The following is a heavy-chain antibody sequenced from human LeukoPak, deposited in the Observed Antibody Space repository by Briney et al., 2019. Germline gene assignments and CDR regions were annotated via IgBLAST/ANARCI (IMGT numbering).Heavy chain of an antibody. CDR3: AKSKGIVVAPAAPRDAFDI. J-gene: IGHJ3*02. V-gene: IGHV3-23*01. CDR2: MSGSGGST. D-gene: IGHD2-2*01. Sequence: PGGSLRLSCAASGFTFSSYAMSWVRQAPGKGLEWVSAMSGSGGSTYYADSVKGRFTISRDNSKNTLYLQMNSLRAEDTAVYYCAKSKGIVVAPAAPRDAFDIWGQGTMVTVSS. CDR1: GFTFSSYA.